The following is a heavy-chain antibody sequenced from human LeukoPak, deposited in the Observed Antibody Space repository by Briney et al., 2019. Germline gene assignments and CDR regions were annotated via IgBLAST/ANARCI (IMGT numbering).Heavy chain of an antibody. CDR3: ARDQRWLVLGWFDP. CDR2: INPNSGGT. CDR1: GYTLTSYG. Sequence: GASVKVSCKASGYTLTSYGISWVRQAPGQGLEWMGRINPNSGGTNYAQKFQGRVTMTRDTSISTAYMELSRLRSDDTAVYYCARDQRWLVLGWFDPWGQGTLVTVSS. J-gene: IGHJ5*02. D-gene: IGHD6-19*01. V-gene: IGHV1-2*06.